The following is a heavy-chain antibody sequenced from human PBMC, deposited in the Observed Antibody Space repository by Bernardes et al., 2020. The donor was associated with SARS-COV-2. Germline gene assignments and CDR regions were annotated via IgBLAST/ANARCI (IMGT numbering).Heavy chain of an antibody. Sequence: GGSLRLSCAASGFTFSSYAMSWVRQAPGKGLEWVSAISGSGGSTYYADSVKGRFTISRDNSKNTLYLQMNSLRAEDTAVYYCAKEGNDILTGYYFARYFDYWGQGTLVTVSS. CDR1: GFTFSSYA. J-gene: IGHJ4*02. V-gene: IGHV3-23*01. D-gene: IGHD3-9*01. CDR2: ISGSGGST. CDR3: AKEGNDILTGYYFARYFDY.